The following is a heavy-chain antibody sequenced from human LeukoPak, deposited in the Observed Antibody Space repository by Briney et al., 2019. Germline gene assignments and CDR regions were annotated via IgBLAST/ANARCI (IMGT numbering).Heavy chain of an antibody. J-gene: IGHJ3*02. CDR3: AKTGSLVVDAFDI. CDR1: GFTFSSYA. CDR2: ISGSGGST. V-gene: IGHV3-23*01. D-gene: IGHD2-15*01. Sequence: PGGSLRLSCAASGFTFSSYAMSWVRQAPGKGLEWVSAISGSGGSTYYADSVKRRFTISRDNSKNTLYLQMNSLRAEDTAVYYCAKTGSLVVDAFDIWGQGTMVTVSS.